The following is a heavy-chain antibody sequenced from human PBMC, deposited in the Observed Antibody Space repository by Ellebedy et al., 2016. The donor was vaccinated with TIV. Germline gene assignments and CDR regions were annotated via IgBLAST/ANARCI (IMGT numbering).Heavy chain of an antibody. V-gene: IGHV1-46*04. D-gene: IGHD1-26*01. CDR1: GYTFTSYY. J-gene: IGHJ4*02. Sequence: AASVKVSCKASGYTFTSYYMKWVRQAPGQGLKWMGIINPSGGSTSYAKKLQGRVTMTRDTSTSTVYMELSSLRSEDTAVYYCARLVGATGNYFYYWGQGTLVTVSS. CDR2: INPSGGST. CDR3: ARLVGATGNYFYY.